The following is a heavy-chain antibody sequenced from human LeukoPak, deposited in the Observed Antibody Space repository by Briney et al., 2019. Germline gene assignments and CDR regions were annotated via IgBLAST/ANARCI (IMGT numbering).Heavy chain of an antibody. CDR1: GFTFSSYA. V-gene: IGHV3-30-3*01. CDR2: ISYDGSNK. Sequence: GGSLRLSCAASGFTFSSYAMHWVRQAPGKGLEWVAVISYDGSNKYYADSVKGRFTISRDNSKNTLYLQMNSLRAEDTAVYYCARGKQVDYWGQGTLVTVSS. J-gene: IGHJ4*02. D-gene: IGHD6-13*01. CDR3: ARGKQVDY.